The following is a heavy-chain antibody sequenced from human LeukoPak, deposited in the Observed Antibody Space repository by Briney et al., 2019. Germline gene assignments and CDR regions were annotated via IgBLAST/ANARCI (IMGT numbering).Heavy chain of an antibody. J-gene: IGHJ6*03. CDR3: ARGGFRAEAGGSLYYYYYMDV. CDR2: IIPIFGTA. V-gene: IGHV1-69*06. Sequence: GASVKVSCKASGGTFSSYAISWVRQAPGQGLEWMGGIIPIFGTANYAQKLQGRVTITADKSTSTAYMELSSLRSEDTAVYYCARGGFRAEAGGSLYYYYYMDVWGKGATITVSS. D-gene: IGHD6-19*01. CDR1: GGTFSSYA.